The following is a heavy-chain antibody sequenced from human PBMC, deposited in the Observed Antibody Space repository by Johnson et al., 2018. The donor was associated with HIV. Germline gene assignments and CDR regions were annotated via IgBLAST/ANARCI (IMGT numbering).Heavy chain of an antibody. J-gene: IGHJ3*02. Sequence: QVQLVESGGGVVQPGRSLRLSCAASGFSFSNYAMDWVRQAPGKGLEWVAVIRYDGSSQYFADSVKGRFTISRDNSKNTLYLQMNSLRTEDTAVYYCARERNAAAGLDAFDIWGQGTMVTVSS. CDR2: IRYDGSSQ. V-gene: IGHV3-33*08. CDR3: ARERNAAAGLDAFDI. CDR1: GFSFSNYA. D-gene: IGHD6-13*01.